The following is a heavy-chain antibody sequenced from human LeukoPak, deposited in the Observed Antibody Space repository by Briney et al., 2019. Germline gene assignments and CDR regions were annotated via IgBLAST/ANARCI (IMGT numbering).Heavy chain of an antibody. CDR1: GGSISSNNW. J-gene: IGHJ6*02. D-gene: IGHD6-19*01. V-gene: IGHV4-4*02. CDR2: IYHSGSP. Sequence: SETLSLTCAVSGGSISSNNWWGWVRRPPGKGLAWIGEIYHSGSPNYNPSLKSRVTISVDKSRNHFSLNLSSVTAADTAVYYCARAGEQWLVPYYYYGMDVWGQGTTVTVSS. CDR3: ARAGEQWLVPYYYYGMDV.